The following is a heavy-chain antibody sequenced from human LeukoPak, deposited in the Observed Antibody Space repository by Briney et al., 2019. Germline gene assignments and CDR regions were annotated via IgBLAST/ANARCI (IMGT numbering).Heavy chain of an antibody. CDR1: GGTFSSYA. CDR2: IIPIFGTA. J-gene: IGHJ3*02. D-gene: IGHD3-16*02. V-gene: IGHV1-69*05. CDR3: ARCIYDYVWGSYRCDAFDI. Sequence: SVKVSCKASGGTFSSYAISWVRQAPGQGLEWMGGIIPIFGTANYARKFQGRVTITTDESTSTAYMELSSLRSEDTAVYYCARCIYDYVWGSYRCDAFDIWGQGTMVTVSS.